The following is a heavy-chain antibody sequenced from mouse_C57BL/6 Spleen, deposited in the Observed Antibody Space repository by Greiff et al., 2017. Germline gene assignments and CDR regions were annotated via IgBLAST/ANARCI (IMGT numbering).Heavy chain of an antibody. CDR1: GFSLTSYG. CDR3: GRSGWDGWFAY. J-gene: IGHJ3*01. CDR2: IWSGGST. Sequence: VQLQQSGPGLVQPSQSLYITCTVSGFSLTSYGVHWVRQSPGKGLEWLGVIWSGGSTDYNAAFISRLSISKDNSKSQVFFKMNSRQSDDTAIYYCGRSGWDGWFAYWGQGILVTVSA. D-gene: IGHD4-1*01. V-gene: IGHV2-2*01.